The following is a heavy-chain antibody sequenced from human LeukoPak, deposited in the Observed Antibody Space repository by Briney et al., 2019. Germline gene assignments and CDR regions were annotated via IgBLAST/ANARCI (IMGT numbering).Heavy chain of an antibody. D-gene: IGHD3-3*01. CDR3: ARRAPFWSPGGVRYWFDP. V-gene: IGHV4-34*01. J-gene: IGHJ5*02. Sequence: PSETLSLTCAVYGGSFSGYYWSWIRQPPGKGLEWIGEINHSGSTNYNPSLKSRVTISVDTSKNQFSLKLSSVTAADTAVYYCARRAPFWSPGGVRYWFDPWGQGTLVTVSS. CDR1: GGSFSGYY. CDR2: INHSGST.